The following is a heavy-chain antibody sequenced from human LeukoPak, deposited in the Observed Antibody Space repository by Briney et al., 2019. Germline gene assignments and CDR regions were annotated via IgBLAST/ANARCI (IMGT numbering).Heavy chain of an antibody. V-gene: IGHV3-7*01. CDR2: IKQDGSEK. J-gene: IGHJ4*02. CDR1: GFTFSSYW. CDR3: ARNLGYCSSTSCYGADY. Sequence: GGSLRLSCAASGFTFSSYWMSWVRQAPGKGLEWVANIKQDGSEKYYVDSVKGRFTISRDNAKNSLYLQMNSLRAEDTAVYYCARNLGYCSSTSCYGADYWGQGTLVTVSS. D-gene: IGHD2-2*01.